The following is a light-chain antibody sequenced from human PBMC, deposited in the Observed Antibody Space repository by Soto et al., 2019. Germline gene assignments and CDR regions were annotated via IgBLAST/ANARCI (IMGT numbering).Light chain of an antibody. CDR3: QQYFNVPFT. CDR2: WAS. J-gene: IGKJ3*01. Sequence: DFVMTQSPDSLAVSLGERATINCKSSQSVLYSANNKNYLAWYQHKPGQSPKLLLYWASTRESGVPDRFSGGGSGTDLSLPISSLQAEDVAVYYCQQYFNVPFTFGPGTKVDIK. V-gene: IGKV4-1*01. CDR1: QSVLYSANNKNY.